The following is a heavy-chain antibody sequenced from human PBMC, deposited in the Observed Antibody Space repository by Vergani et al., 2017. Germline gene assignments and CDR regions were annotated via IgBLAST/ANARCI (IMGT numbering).Heavy chain of an antibody. Sequence: QVQLVESGGGVVQPGRSLRLSCAASGFTFSSYGMHWVRQAPGKGLEWVAVISYDGSNKYFADSVKGRFTISRDNSKSTLYLQMNSLRAEDTAVYYCAKDSANYYDNYMDVWGKGTTVTVSS. CDR2: ISYDGSNK. V-gene: IGHV3-30*18. CDR3: AKDSANYYDNYMDV. CDR1: GFTFSSYG. D-gene: IGHD3-22*01. J-gene: IGHJ6*03.